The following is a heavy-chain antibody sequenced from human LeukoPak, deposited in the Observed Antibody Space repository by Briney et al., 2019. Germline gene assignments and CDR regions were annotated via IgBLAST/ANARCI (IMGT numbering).Heavy chain of an antibody. CDR2: ISSSSSYI. J-gene: IGHJ4*02. CDR1: GFTFSSYS. V-gene: IGHV3-21*01. Sequence: GGSLRLSCAASGFTFSSYSMNWVRQAPGKGLEWVSSISSSSSYIYYADSVKGRFTFSRDNAKNSLYLQMNSLRAEDTAVYYCASSGRGSGSYPANYYFDYWGQGTLVTVSS. CDR3: ASSGRGSGSYPANYYFDY. D-gene: IGHD3-10*01.